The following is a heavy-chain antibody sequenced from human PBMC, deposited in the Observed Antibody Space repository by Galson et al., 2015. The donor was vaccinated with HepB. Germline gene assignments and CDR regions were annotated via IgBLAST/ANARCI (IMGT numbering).Heavy chain of an antibody. J-gene: IGHJ4*02. V-gene: IGHV1-2*06. CDR2: INPNSGGT. CDR1: GYTFTGYY. D-gene: IGHD5-24*01. Sequence: SVKVSCKASGYTFTGYYMHWVRQAPGQGLEWMGRINPNSGGTTYAQKFQGRVTMTRDTSISTAYMEPSRLRSDDTAVYYCARVEMTTPREFRWWGQGTLVTVSS. CDR3: ARVEMTTPREFRW.